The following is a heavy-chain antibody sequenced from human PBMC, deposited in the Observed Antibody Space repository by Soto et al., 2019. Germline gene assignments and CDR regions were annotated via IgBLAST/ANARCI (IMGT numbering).Heavy chain of an antibody. CDR2: ISWNSGSI. CDR1: GFTFDDYA. V-gene: IGHV3-9*01. J-gene: IGHJ3*02. D-gene: IGHD6-13*01. CDR3: AKSERQQLVYAFDI. Sequence: GGSLRLSCAASGFTFDDYAMHWVRQAPGKGLEWVSGISWNSGSIGYADSVKGRFTISRDNAKNSLYLQMNSLRAEDTALYYCAKSERQQLVYAFDIWGQGTMVTVSS.